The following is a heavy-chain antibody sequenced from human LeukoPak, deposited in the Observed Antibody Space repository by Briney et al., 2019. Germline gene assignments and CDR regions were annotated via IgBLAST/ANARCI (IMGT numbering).Heavy chain of an antibody. CDR3: ARDQGHSSFDP. D-gene: IGHD3-3*02. CDR1: GGSFSGYY. V-gene: IGHV4-34*01. Sequence: SETLSLTCAVYGGSFSGYYWSWIRQPPGKGLEWIGEINHSGSTNYNPSLKSRVTISVDKSKNQFSLKLSSVTAADTAVYYCARDQGHSSFDPWGQGTRVTVSS. CDR2: INHSGST. J-gene: IGHJ5*02.